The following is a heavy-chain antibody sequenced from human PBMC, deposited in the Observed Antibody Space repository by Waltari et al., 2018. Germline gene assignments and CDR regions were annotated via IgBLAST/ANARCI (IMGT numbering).Heavy chain of an antibody. Sequence: EVQLVESGGGLVQPGRSLRLSCAASGFTFDDYAMHWVRQAPGKGLEWVSGIIWNSGSIGYADSVKGRFTISRDNAKNSLYLQMNSLRAEDTALYYCAKDIWSGPQGPFDYWGQGTLVTVSS. CDR2: IIWNSGSI. J-gene: IGHJ4*02. CDR3: AKDIWSGPQGPFDY. D-gene: IGHD3-3*01. V-gene: IGHV3-9*01. CDR1: GFTFDDYA.